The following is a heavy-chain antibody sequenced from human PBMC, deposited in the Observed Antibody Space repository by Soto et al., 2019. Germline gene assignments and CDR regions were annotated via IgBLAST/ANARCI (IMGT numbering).Heavy chain of an antibody. J-gene: IGHJ6*02. CDR2: IIPTFGTA. CDR3: ARDSSGYCGLGGMDV. CDR1: GGTFSSYA. D-gene: IGHD3-22*01. V-gene: IGHV1-69*01. Sequence: QVQLVQSGAEVKKPGSSVKVSCQASGGTFSSYAISWVRQAPGHGLEWMGGIIPTFGTANYAQKFQGRVTISADDCTSTAYMELGSVGSEDTGVYYCARDSSGYCGLGGMDVWGQGTTVTVSS.